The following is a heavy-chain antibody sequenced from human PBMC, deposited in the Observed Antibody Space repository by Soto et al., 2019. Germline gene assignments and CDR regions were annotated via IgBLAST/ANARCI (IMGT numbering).Heavy chain of an antibody. CDR2: ISWNSGSR. CDR3: AKDRGASNNWYYFDN. V-gene: IGHV3-9*01. CDR1: GFTFDDYA. Sequence: VQLVESGGGLVQPGRSLRLSCAASGFTFDDYAMHWVRQAPGKGLEWVSGISWNSGSRAYADSVKGRFTISRDSAKNSLYLQMNSLRTEDTALYYCAKDRGASNNWYYFDNWGQGTLVTVSS. J-gene: IGHJ4*02. D-gene: IGHD1-1*01.